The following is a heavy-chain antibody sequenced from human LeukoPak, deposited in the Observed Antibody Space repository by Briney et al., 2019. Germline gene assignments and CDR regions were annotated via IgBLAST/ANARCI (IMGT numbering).Heavy chain of an antibody. V-gene: IGHV6-1*01. CDR3: ARDPNLWCMTD. CDR2: TYYRSKWYN. Sequence: SQTLSLTCGLSGDICSSNAAVWHWIRQSPSRGLERLGRTYYRSKWYNDYADSVKSRITIKSDTSKNQFSLQLNSMTPEDTAVYYCARDPNLWCMTDWGQGTLVTVSS. CDR1: GDICSSNAAV. D-gene: IGHD2-8*01. J-gene: IGHJ4*02.